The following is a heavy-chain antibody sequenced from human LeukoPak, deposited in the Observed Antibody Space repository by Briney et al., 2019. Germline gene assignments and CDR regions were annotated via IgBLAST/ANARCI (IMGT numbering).Heavy chain of an antibody. Sequence: GGSLRLSCAASGFTFSNYAMTWVRQAPGKGLEWVSDINYSGGSTYYADSVKGRFTISRDNAKNSLYLQMNSLRAEDTAVYYCARSYSSSRGTFDYWGQGTLVTVSS. D-gene: IGHD6-6*01. CDR2: INYSGGST. CDR3: ARSYSSSRGTFDY. V-gene: IGHV3-23*01. CDR1: GFTFSNYA. J-gene: IGHJ4*02.